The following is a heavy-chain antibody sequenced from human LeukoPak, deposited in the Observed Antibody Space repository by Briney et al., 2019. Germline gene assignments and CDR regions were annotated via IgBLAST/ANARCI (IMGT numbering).Heavy chain of an antibody. Sequence: SQTLSPTCAISGDSVSSNTATWNWIRQSPSRGLEWLGRTYYRSKRDNDYAVSVRSRMTIKPDTSKHQFSLQLNSVTPDDTGVHYCVRECEGCGWPCDYWGQGTLDSVSS. V-gene: IGHV6-1*01. D-gene: IGHD6-19*01. CDR2: TYYRSKRDN. CDR3: VRECEGCGWPCDY. J-gene: IGHJ4*02. CDR1: GDSVSSNTAT.